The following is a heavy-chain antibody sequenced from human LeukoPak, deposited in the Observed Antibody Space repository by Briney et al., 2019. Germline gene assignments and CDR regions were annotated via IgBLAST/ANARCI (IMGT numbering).Heavy chain of an antibody. CDR1: GYSFTSYW. CDR3: ATHHSGYGDLGSSVVY. CDR2: IYPGDSDT. Sequence: GKSLKISCKGSGYSFTSYWIGWVRQMPGKGLEWMGIIYPGDSDTRYSPSFQGQVTISADKSISTAYLQWSSLKASDTAMYYCATHHSGYGDLGSSVVYWGQGTLVTVSS. D-gene: IGHD4-17*01. J-gene: IGHJ4*02. V-gene: IGHV5-51*01.